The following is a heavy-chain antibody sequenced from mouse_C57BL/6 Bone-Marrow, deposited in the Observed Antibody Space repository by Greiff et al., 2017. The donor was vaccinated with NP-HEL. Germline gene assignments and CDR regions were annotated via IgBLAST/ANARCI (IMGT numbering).Heavy chain of an antibody. J-gene: IGHJ1*03. V-gene: IGHV5-9-1*02. CDR2: ISSGGDYI. Sequence: EVQLVESGEGLVKPGGSLKLSCAASGFTFSSYAMSWVRQTPEKRLEWVAYISSGGDYIYYADTVKGRFTISRDNARNTLYLQMSSRKSEDTAMYYCTRRDDYDWYFDVWGTGTTVTVSS. D-gene: IGHD2-4*01. CDR3: TRRDDYDWYFDV. CDR1: GFTFSSYA.